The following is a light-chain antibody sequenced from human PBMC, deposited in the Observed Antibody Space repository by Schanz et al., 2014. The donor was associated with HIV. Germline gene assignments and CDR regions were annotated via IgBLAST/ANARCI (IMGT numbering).Light chain of an antibody. CDR1: SNDVGADNS. V-gene: IGLV2-14*03. CDR3: CSYAGRSTVV. Sequence: QSALTQPASVSGSPGQSITISCTGTSNDVGADNSVSWYQQHPGRAPRLLVYDVTYRPSGVSNRFSGSKSGNTASLTISGLQAEDEADYYCCSYAGRSTVVFGGGTKLTVL. CDR2: DVT. J-gene: IGLJ3*02.